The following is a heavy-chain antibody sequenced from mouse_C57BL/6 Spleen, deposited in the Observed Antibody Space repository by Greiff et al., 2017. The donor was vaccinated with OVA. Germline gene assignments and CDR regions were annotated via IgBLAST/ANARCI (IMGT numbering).Heavy chain of an antibody. D-gene: IGHD1-1*01. CDR2: IRNKDNGYTT. V-gene: IGHV7-3*01. J-gene: IGHJ1*03. CDR3: ARYITSSSPHWYFDV. CDR1: GFTFTDYY. Sequence: EVMLVESGGGLVQPGGSLSLSCAASGFTFTDYYMSWVRQPPGKALEWLGFIRNKDNGYTTEYRASVKGRLTISRDNSQSILSHQMNSLRAEDRATYYCARYITSSSPHWYFDVWGTGTTVTVSS.